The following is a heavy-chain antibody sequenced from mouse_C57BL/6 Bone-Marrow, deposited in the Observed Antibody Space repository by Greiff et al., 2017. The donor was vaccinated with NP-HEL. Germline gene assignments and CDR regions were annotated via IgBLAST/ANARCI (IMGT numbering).Heavy chain of an antibody. Sequence: QVQLQQSGAELVRPGTSVKMSCKASGYTFTNYWIGWAKQRPGHGLEWIGDIYPGGGYTNYNEKFKGKATLTADKSSSTAYMQFSSLTSEDSAIYYCARSSGPGYDGYFAMDYWGQGTSVTVSS. V-gene: IGHV1-63*01. CDR3: ARSSGPGYDGYFAMDY. D-gene: IGHD2-3*01. J-gene: IGHJ4*01. CDR2: IYPGGGYT. CDR1: GYTFTNYW.